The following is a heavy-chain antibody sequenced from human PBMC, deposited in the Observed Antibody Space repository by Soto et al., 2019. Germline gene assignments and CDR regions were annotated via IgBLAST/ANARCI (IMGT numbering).Heavy chain of an antibody. CDR2: IYDNGTT. CDR1: GLTVSNAY. J-gene: IGHJ6*02. D-gene: IGHD3-10*01. CDR3: VRPLPSGRNYGLDV. Sequence: EVQLVESGGGLIQPGGSLRLSCAASGLTVSNAYMAWVRQAPGMGLEWVSVIYDNGTTYYADSVKGRFTISRDTSTNTLSLQMDSLRAEDTAVYYCVRPLPSGRNYGLDVWGQGTTVPVSS. V-gene: IGHV3-53*01.